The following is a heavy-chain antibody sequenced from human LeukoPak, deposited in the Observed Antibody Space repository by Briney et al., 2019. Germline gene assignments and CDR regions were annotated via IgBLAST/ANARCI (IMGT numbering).Heavy chain of an antibody. CDR1: GYIFTSYD. J-gene: IGHJ4*02. D-gene: IGHD4-17*01. Sequence: ASVKVSCKASGYIFTSYDINWVRQATGQGLEWMGWMNPNSGNTGYAQKFQGRVTMTRDTSISTAYMELSSLRSDDTAVYYCAREPHRGDRNFDYWGQGTLVTVSS. CDR3: AREPHRGDRNFDY. CDR2: MNPNSGNT. V-gene: IGHV1-8*01.